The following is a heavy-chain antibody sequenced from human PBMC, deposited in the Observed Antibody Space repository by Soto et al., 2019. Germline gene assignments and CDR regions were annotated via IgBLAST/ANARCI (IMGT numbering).Heavy chain of an antibody. CDR2: IFWDNDK. D-gene: IGHD2-8*02. CDR3: ARGTQTPILGVFDS. CDR1: GFSLTTSGVG. J-gene: IGHJ4*02. V-gene: IGHV2-5*02. Sequence: QITLKESGPTLVKPTQTLTLTCSFSGFSLTTSGVGVGWIRQPPGKALEWLALIFWDNDKRYSPSLKNRLTVTKDTSKNQVVLTMTNMDPVDTATYYCARGTQTPILGVFDSWGQGTLVTVSS.